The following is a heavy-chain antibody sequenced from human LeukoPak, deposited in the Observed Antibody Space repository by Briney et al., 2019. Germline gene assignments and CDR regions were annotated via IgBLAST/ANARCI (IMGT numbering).Heavy chain of an antibody. V-gene: IGHV1-46*01. Sequence: ASVKVSCKASGCTFTSYYMHWVRQAPGQGLEWMGIINPSGGSTSYAQKFQGRVTMTRDMSTSTVYMELSSLRSEDTAVYYCAREWGDYYGSGTQNYFDYWGQGTLVTVSS. J-gene: IGHJ4*02. D-gene: IGHD3-10*01. CDR3: AREWGDYYGSGTQNYFDY. CDR2: INPSGGST. CDR1: GCTFTSYY.